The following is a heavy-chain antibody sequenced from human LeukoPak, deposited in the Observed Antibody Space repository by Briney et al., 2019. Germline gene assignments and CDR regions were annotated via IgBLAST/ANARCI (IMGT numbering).Heavy chain of an antibody. V-gene: IGHV3-49*04. CDR3: SRDSREGGIAAV. CDR1: GSTFGDYA. CDR2: IRSKSYGWTT. Sequence: GGSLRLSCTASGSTFGDYAMSWVRQAPGRGLEWVGFIRSKSYGWTTECAASVKGRFTFSRDDSKSIAYLEMNSLKTEDTAVYYCSRDSREGGIAAVWGQGTLVTVSS. J-gene: IGHJ4*02. D-gene: IGHD6-13*01.